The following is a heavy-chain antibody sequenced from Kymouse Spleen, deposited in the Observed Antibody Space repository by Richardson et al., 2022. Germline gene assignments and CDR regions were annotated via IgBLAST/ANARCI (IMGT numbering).Heavy chain of an antibody. CDR1: GFTFSSYA. Sequence: EVQLVESGEGLVQPGGSLRLSCAASGFTFSSYAMHWVRQAPGKGLEYVSAISSNGGSTYYADSVKGRFTISRDNSKNTLYLQMGSLRAEDMAVYYCARESAAAAAFDIWGQGTMVTVSS. CDR3: ARESAAAAAFDI. J-gene: IGHJ3*02. D-gene: IGHD6-13*01. V-gene: IGHV3-64*02. CDR2: ISSNGGST.